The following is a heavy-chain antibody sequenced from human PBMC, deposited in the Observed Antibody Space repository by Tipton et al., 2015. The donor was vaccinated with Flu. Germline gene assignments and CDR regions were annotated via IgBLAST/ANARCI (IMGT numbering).Heavy chain of an antibody. CDR3: TTGFLEWLSDI. J-gene: IGHJ3*02. CDR1: GFTFSNAW. CDR2: IKSKTDGGTT. D-gene: IGHD3-3*01. V-gene: IGHV3-15*01. Sequence: SLRLSCAASGFTFSNAWMSWVRQAPGKGLEWVGRIKSKTDGGTTDYATPVKGRFTISRDDSKNTLYLQMNSLKTEDTAVYYCTTGFLEWLSDIWGQGTMVTVSS.